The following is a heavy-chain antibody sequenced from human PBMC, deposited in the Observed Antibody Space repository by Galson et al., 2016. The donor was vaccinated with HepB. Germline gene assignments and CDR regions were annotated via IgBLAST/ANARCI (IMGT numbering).Heavy chain of an antibody. J-gene: IGHJ5*02. D-gene: IGHD6-13*01. CDR3: ARGHYSRWLSWYDL. CDR1: GENRTNYW. CDR2: IYLADSDT. V-gene: IGHV5-51*01. Sequence: QSGAEVKKPGESLQISCTVSGENRTNYWIAWVRQMPEKSLEWMGIIYLADSDTRFSPSFQGQVSISADKSISTAYLHWSTLKTSDTAIYYCARGHYSRWLSWYDLWSQGTRVTVSS.